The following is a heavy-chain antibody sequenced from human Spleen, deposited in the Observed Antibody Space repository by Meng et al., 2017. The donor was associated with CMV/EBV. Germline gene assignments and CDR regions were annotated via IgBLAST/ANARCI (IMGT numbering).Heavy chain of an antibody. Sequence: GESLKISCAASGFPFSNYDMNWVRQAPGKGLEWVSSISTNNNYIYYGDSVKGRFTTSRDNAKNSLYLQMNSLRAEDTAVYYCARGGSSSWYSIWFDPWGQGTLVTVSS. V-gene: IGHV3-21*01. CDR2: ISTNNNYI. D-gene: IGHD6-13*01. J-gene: IGHJ5*02. CDR1: GFPFSNYD. CDR3: ARGGSSSWYSIWFDP.